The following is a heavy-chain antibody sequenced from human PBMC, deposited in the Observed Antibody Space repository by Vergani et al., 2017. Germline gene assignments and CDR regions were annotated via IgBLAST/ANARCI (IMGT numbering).Heavy chain of an antibody. J-gene: IGHJ4*02. CDR1: GESIRSGSHY. D-gene: IGHD2-2*02. CDR3: ATIGYRRWGYYFDY. CDR2: IHTGGST. Sequence: QVKLQESGPGLLKPSQTLSLTCTVSGESIRSGSHYWSWIRPPAGKGPEWIGHIHTGGSTDLNPSFKSRVSISVDESRNLFSLRLNSVTAADTAVYYCATIGYRRWGYYFDYWGQGILVTVSS. V-gene: IGHV4-61*02.